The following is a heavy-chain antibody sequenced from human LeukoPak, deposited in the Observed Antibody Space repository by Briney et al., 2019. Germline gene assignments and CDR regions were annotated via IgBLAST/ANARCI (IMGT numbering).Heavy chain of an antibody. CDR3: AKTPPRYDVKGSYPDY. CDR1: RFIFTSYD. D-gene: IGHD3-16*02. Sequence: PGGSLRLSCATSRFIFTSYDMHWFRQAPGKGLEWVAFIRYSETETYYADSVKGRFTISRDNSKDTLYLQMNSLRAEDTAVYYCAKTPPRYDVKGSYPDYWGQGTLVIVSS. V-gene: IGHV3-30*02. CDR2: IRYSETET. J-gene: IGHJ4*02.